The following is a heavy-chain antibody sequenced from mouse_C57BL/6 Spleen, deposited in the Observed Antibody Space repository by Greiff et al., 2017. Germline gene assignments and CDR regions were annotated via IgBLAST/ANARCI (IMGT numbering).Heavy chain of an antibody. Sequence: QVQLQQPGAELVMPGASVKLSCKASGYTFTSYWMHWVKQRPGQGLEWIGEIDPSDSYTNYNQKFKGKSTLTVDKSSSTAYMQLSSLTSEDSAVYYCARCYGSSLRYFDVWGTGTTVTVSS. CDR1: GYTFTSYW. CDR3: ARCYGSSLRYFDV. J-gene: IGHJ1*03. CDR2: IDPSDSYT. V-gene: IGHV1-69*01. D-gene: IGHD1-1*01.